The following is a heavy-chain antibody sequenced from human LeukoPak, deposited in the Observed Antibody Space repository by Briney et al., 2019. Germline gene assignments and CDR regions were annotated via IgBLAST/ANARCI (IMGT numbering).Heavy chain of an antibody. D-gene: IGHD2-2*01. CDR2: IYYSGST. CDR3: ARVSVVPAAMDYYYGMDV. V-gene: IGHV4-59*01. Sequence: PSETLSLTCTVSGCSISSYYWSWIRQPPGKGLEWIGYIYYSGSTNYNPSLKSRVTISVDTSKNQFSLKLSSVTAADTAVYYCARVSVVPAAMDYYYGMDVWGKGTTVTVSS. J-gene: IGHJ6*04. CDR1: GCSISSYY.